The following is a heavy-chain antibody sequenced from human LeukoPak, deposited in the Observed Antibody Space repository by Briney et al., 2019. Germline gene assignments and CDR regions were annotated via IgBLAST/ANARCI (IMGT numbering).Heavy chain of an antibody. J-gene: IGHJ6*03. V-gene: IGHV4-61*02. CDR2: IYTSGST. Sequence: SQTLSLTCTVSGGSISSGSYYWSWIRQPAGKGLKWIGRIYTSGSTNYNSSLKSRVTMSVDTSKNQFSLKLSSVTAADTAVYYCARIPYYYYYMDVWGKGTTVTVSS. CDR1: GGSISSGSYY. CDR3: ARIPYYYYYMDV.